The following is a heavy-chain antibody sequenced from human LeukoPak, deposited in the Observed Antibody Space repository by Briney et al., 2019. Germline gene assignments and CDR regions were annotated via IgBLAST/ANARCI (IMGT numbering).Heavy chain of an antibody. J-gene: IGHJ3*02. CDR3: ARAGRAFDI. D-gene: IGHD3-10*01. CDR2: IYYSGST. Sequence: PSETLSLTCTVSGGSISSYYWSWIRQPPGKGLELIGYIYYSGSTNYNPSLKSRVTISVDTSKNQFSLKLSSVTAADTAVYYCARAGRAFDIWGQGTMVTVSS. CDR1: GGSISSYY. V-gene: IGHV4-59*01.